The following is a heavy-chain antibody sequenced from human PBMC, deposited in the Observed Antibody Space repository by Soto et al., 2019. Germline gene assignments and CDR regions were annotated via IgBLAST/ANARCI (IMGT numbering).Heavy chain of an antibody. CDR1: GGSFSGYY. CDR2: INHSGST. D-gene: IGHD6-19*01. V-gene: IGHV4-34*01. Sequence: SETLSLTCAVYGGSFSGYYWSWIRQPPGKGLEWIGEINHSGSTNYNPSLKSRVTISVDTSKNQFSLKLSSVTAADTAVHYCARREQWLGVYYYYYCMDVWGQGTTVTVSS. J-gene: IGHJ6*02. CDR3: ARREQWLGVYYYYYCMDV.